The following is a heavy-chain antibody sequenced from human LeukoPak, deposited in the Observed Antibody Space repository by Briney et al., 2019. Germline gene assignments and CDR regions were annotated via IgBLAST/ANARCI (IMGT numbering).Heavy chain of an antibody. CDR3: ASPGIFAAGTDRGFDY. V-gene: IGHV4-59*01. CDR1: GGSISSYY. D-gene: IGHD6-13*01. Sequence: SETLSLTCTVSGGSISSYYWSWVRQPPGKGLEWIGFIYYSGSTNYNPSLKSRVTISVDTSKNQFSLKLSSVTAADTAVYYCASPGIFAAGTDRGFDYWGQGTLVTVSS. J-gene: IGHJ4*02. CDR2: IYYSGST.